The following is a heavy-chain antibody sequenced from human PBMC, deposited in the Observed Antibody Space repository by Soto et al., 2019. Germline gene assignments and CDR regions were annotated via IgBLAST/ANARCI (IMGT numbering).Heavy chain of an antibody. CDR2: ISARGSI. CDR3: ARGVGYYEDGAFDA. J-gene: IGHJ3*01. D-gene: IGHD4-17*01. V-gene: IGHV4-30-4*01. Sequence: QVQLQESGPGLVEPSQTLSLTCSVSGVSITSGENYWSWFRQVPGKGLEWIGFISARGSIDSTPSVKSQVVIAVDSTKNYYSLNLTFVSAADTAMYYCARGVGYYEDGAFDAWGRGTMVTGSS. CDR1: GVSITSGENY.